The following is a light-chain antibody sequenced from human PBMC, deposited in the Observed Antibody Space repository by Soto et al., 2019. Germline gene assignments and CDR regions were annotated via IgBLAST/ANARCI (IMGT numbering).Light chain of an antibody. CDR1: QSVSSY. CDR3: QQRNNWTRK. Sequence: EIVLTQSPATLSLSPGARATLSCRASQSVSSYLAWYQQKSGQAPRLLIYDASNIATGLPARLSGSGSWTGFTPTISSLQPEYLAVYYCQQRNNWTRKFAQGTNVEVK. V-gene: IGKV3-11*01. CDR2: DAS. J-gene: IGKJ1*01.